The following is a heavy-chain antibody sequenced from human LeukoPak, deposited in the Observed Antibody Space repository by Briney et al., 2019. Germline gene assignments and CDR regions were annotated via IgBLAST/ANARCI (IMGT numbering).Heavy chain of an antibody. V-gene: IGHV3-21*01. CDR2: ISSSNSYI. CDR1: GFTFDSYT. D-gene: IGHD4-23*01. Sequence: PGGSLRLSCAASGFTFDSYTMNWVRQSPGKGLEWVSSISSSNSYIYYMDSVRGRFTISRDNAANSLYLQMDSLRVDDTAIYYCARASTPRNYFDHWGRGILVTVSS. CDR3: ARASTPRNYFDH. J-gene: IGHJ4*02.